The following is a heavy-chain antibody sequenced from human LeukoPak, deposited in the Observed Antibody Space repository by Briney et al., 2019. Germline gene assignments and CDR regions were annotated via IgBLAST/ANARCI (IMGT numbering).Heavy chain of an antibody. J-gene: IGHJ4*02. CDR1: GFTFSSYA. Sequence: GRSLRLSCAASGFTFSSYAMHWVRQAPGKGLEWVAVISYDGSNKYYADSVKGRFTISRDNSKNTLYLQMNSLRAEDTAVYYCARAPNYDVLTGYYRPYYFDYWGQGTLVTVSS. CDR3: ARAPNYDVLTGYYRPYYFDY. V-gene: IGHV3-30*04. CDR2: ISYDGSNK. D-gene: IGHD3-9*01.